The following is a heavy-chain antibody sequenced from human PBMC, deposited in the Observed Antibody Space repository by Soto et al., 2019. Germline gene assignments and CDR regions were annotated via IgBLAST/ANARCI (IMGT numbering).Heavy chain of an antibody. Sequence: QVQLQESGPGLVKPSQTLSLTCTVSGGSISSGGYYWSWIRQHPGKGLEWIGYIYYSGSTYYNPSLKSRVTISVDTSKNQFSLKLSSVTAADTAVYYCARVPRYCSGGSGYYYYYYYMDVWGKGTTVTVSS. CDR1: GGSISSGGYY. CDR2: IYYSGST. CDR3: ARVPRYCSGGSGYYYYYYYMDV. V-gene: IGHV4-31*03. D-gene: IGHD2-15*01. J-gene: IGHJ6*03.